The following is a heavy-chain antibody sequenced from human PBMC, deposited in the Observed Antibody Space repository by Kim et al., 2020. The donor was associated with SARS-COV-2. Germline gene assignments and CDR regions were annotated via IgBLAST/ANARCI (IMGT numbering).Heavy chain of an antibody. CDR3: ARGGFGGYFDCLDY. CDR2: IYPGDSDT. J-gene: IGHJ4*02. V-gene: IGHV5-51*01. Sequence: GKGLEWMGIIYPGDSDTRHSPSFQGQVTISADKSISTAYLQWSSLKASDTAMYYCARGGFGGYFDCLDYWGQGTLVTVSS. D-gene: IGHD3-9*01.